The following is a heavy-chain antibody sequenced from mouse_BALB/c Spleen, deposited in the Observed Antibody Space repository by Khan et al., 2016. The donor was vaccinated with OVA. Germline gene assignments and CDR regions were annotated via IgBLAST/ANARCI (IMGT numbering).Heavy chain of an antibody. J-gene: IGHJ4*01. CDR3: TRLVDY. CDR1: GFTFSSYA. CDR2: ISSGGNT. V-gene: IGHV5-6-5*01. Sequence: EVMLVESGGGLVKPGGSLKLSCAASGFTFSSYAVSWVRQTPEKRLEWVASISSGGNTYYPDSVKGRFTISRDDVRNILYLQMSSLRSEDTAMYYCTRLVDYWGHGTSVTVSS.